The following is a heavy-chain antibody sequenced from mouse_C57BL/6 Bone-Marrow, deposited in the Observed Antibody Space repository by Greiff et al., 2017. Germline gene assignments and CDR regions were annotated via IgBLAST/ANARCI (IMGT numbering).Heavy chain of an antibody. Sequence: QVQLQQPGAELVKPGASVKMSCKASGYTFTSYWITWVKQRPGKGLGWIGDIYPGSGSTNYNEKFKSKATLTVEKSSSTAYMQLSSLTSEDSAVYYSARGHYSKGYWGQGTTLTVSS. V-gene: IGHV1-55*01. J-gene: IGHJ2*01. CDR1: GYTFTSYW. CDR2: IYPGSGST. CDR3: ARGHYSKGY. D-gene: IGHD2-5*01.